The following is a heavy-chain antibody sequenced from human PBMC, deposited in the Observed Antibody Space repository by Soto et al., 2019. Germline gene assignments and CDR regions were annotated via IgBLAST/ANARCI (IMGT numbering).Heavy chain of an antibody. CDR3: ARADTSKRKDSYSGVDV. Sequence: SVKFSCNSSGGTFSSYAISWLRQAPGQGLEWMGGIIPIFGTANYAQKFQGRVTITADESTSTAYMELSSLRSEDTAVYYCARADTSKRKDSYSGVDVRG. V-gene: IGHV1-69*13. CDR2: IIPIFGTA. J-gene: IGHJ6*02. CDR1: GGTFSSYA.